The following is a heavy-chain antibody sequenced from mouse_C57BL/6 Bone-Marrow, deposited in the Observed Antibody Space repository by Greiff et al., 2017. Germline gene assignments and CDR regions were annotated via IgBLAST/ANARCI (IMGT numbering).Heavy chain of an antibody. V-gene: IGHV5-15*01. CDR2: ISNLAYSI. CDR1: GFTFSDYG. CDR3: ARLELGKEKNFDV. D-gene: IGHD4-1*01. J-gene: IGHJ1*03. Sequence: EVMLVESGGGLVQPGGSLKLSCAASGFTFSDYGLAWVRQAPRKGPEWVAFISNLAYSIYYADTVTGRFTISRENAKNTLYLEMSSLRSEDTAMYYCARLELGKEKNFDVWGTGTTVTVSS.